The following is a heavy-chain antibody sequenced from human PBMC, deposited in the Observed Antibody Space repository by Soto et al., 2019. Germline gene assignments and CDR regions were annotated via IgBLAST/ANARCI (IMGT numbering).Heavy chain of an antibody. Sequence: PSETLSLTCTVSGGSISSSSYYWGWIRQPPGKGLEWIGSIYYSGSTYYNPSLKSRVTISVDTSKNQFSLKLSSVTAADTAVYYCARQLAVLRYFVLLLALNYYFDTWSLETPLTISS. CDR3: ARQLAVLRYFVLLLALNYYFDT. D-gene: IGHD3-9*01. CDR1: GGSISSSSYY. J-gene: IGHJ4*02. V-gene: IGHV4-39*01. CDR2: IYYSGST.